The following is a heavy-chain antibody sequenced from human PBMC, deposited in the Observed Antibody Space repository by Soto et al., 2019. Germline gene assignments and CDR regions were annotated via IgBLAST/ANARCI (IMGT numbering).Heavy chain of an antibody. CDR3: ARHKAGYFDWLPQYYFDY. V-gene: IGHV4-39*01. CDR1: GGSLSSSSYY. CDR2: IYYSGST. D-gene: IGHD3-9*01. Sequence: SETLSLTCTVSGGSLSSSSYYRGWIRQPPGKGLEWIGSIYYSGSTYYNPSLKSRVTISVDTSKNQFSLKLSSVTAADTAVYYCARHKAGYFDWLPQYYFDYWRQGTLVPVSS. J-gene: IGHJ4*02.